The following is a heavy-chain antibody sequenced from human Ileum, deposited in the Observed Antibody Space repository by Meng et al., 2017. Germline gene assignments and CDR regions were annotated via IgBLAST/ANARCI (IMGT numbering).Heavy chain of an antibody. CDR1: GGASVNSGDSY. CDR3: ARGIGATGLFDF. D-gene: IGHD6-13*01. V-gene: IGHV4-31*03. J-gene: IGHJ4*02. Sequence: QVQLQESGPGLVKPSQTLSLTCTVSGGASVNSGDSYWTWIRQHPEKGLEWIGSIHYRGTTFNNPSFMSRSTMSVDTSTSQFSLRLSSVTAADTALYFCARGIGATGLFDFWGQGILVTVSS. CDR2: IHYRGTT.